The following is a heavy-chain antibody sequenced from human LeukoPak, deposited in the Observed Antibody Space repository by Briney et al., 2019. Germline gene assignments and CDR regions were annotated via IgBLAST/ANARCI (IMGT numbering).Heavy chain of an antibody. J-gene: IGHJ5*02. V-gene: IGHV3-48*04. Sequence: GGSLRLSCAASGFTFSSFSMNWVRQAPGKGLEWVSIVSTSGASTYYADSVKGRFTISRDNAKDSLYLQMNSLRAEDTAVYYCASTDIDPWGQGTLVTVSS. CDR2: VSTSGAST. CDR3: ASTDIDP. D-gene: IGHD2-15*01. CDR1: GFTFSSFS.